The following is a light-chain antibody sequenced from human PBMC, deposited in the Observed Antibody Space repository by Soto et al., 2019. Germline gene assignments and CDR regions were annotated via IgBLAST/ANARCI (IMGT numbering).Light chain of an antibody. V-gene: IGLV2-14*01. J-gene: IGLJ1*01. Sequence: QSALTQPASVSGSPGQSITISCTGTSSDIGGYYYVSWYQHRPGKAPRLMIYQVTSRPSGVSNRFSGSKSGNTASLTISGLQAEDEADYYCTSYSSSSTFYVFGTGTKVTVL. CDR3: TSYSSSSTFYV. CDR1: SSDIGGYYY. CDR2: QVT.